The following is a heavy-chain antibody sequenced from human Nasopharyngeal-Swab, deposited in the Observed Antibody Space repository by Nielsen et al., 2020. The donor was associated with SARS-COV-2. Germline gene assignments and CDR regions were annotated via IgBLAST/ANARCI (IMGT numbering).Heavy chain of an antibody. CDR3: ARDLGGSGSFHHYYYYGMDV. V-gene: IGHV3-48*02. CDR2: ISSRSSTI. D-gene: IGHD3-10*01. CDR1: GFTFSSYS. J-gene: IGHJ6*02. Sequence: GESLKISCAASGFTFSSYSMNWVRQAPGKGLEWVSYISSRSSTIYYADSVKGRFTISRDNAKNSLCLQMNSLRDEDTAVYYCARDLGGSGSFHHYYYYGMDVWGQGTTVTVSS.